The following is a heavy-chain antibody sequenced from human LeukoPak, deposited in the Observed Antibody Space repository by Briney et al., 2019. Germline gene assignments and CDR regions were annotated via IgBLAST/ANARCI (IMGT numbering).Heavy chain of an antibody. V-gene: IGHV4-61*02. CDR2: IYTSGST. D-gene: IGHD5-12*01. J-gene: IGHJ4*02. CDR1: GDSISSGRYY. Sequence: SVTLSLTCTVSGDSISSGRYYWSWIRQPAGKGLEWIGRIYTSGSTNYNPSLKSRVTISVGTSKNQFSLKLSSVTAADTAVYYCAREGYVEELDYWGQGTLVTVSS. CDR3: AREGYVEELDY.